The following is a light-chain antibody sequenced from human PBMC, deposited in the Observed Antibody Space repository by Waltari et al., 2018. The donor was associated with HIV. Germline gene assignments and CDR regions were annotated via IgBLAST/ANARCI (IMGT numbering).Light chain of an antibody. Sequence: EFVLTQSPCSLSLSLWERATLSCRASQCVSSSDLAWYQQRPGQAPRLLIYGASSRDAGIPDRFTCSWSGTDFTLTISRLEPEDFAVYYCQHFDTSLPKYTFGQGTKLEIK. J-gene: IGKJ2*01. V-gene: IGKV3-20*01. CDR1: QCVSSSD. CDR2: GAS. CDR3: QHFDTSLPKYT.